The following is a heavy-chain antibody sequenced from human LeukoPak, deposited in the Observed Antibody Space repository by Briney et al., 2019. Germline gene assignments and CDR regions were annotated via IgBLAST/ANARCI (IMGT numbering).Heavy chain of an antibody. CDR1: GFTFSSYW. J-gene: IGHJ4*02. V-gene: IGHV3-74*01. CDR2: INSDGSST. Sequence: GGSLRLSCAASGFTFSSYWMHWVRQALGKGLVWVSRINSDGSSTSYADPVKGRFTISRDNAKNTLYLQMNSLRAEDTAVYYCARAGGSTVSHSDYWGQGTLVTVSS. CDR3: ARAGGSTVSHSDY. D-gene: IGHD4-17*01.